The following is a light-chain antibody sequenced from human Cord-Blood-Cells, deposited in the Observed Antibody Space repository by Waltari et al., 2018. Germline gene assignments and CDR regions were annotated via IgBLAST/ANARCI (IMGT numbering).Light chain of an antibody. Sequence: QSALTQPASVSGSPGQSITISCTGTSSDVGGYNYVSWYQQHPGKAHKLMIYDVSNRPSGFSNRFSGSKSGNTASLTISGLQAEDEADYYCSSYTSSSTVVFGGGTKLTVL. CDR1: SSDVGGYNY. J-gene: IGLJ2*01. CDR2: DVS. V-gene: IGLV2-14*01. CDR3: SSYTSSSTVV.